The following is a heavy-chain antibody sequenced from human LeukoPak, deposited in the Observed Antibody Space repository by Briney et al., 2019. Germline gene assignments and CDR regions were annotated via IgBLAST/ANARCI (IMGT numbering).Heavy chain of an antibody. CDR3: ARGVQWLEGFDY. D-gene: IGHD5-24*01. J-gene: IGHJ4*02. CDR2: IYYSGST. CDR1: GGSIGSRSYY. Sequence: KPSETLSLTCTVSGGSIGSRSYYWGWIRQPPGKGLEWIGSIYYSGSTYYNPPLKSRVTISVDTSKNQFSLKLSSVTAADTAVYYCARGVQWLEGFDYWGQGTLVTVSS. V-gene: IGHV4-39*07.